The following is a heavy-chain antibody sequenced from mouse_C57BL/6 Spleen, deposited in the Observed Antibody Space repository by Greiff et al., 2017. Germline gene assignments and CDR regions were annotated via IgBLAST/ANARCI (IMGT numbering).Heavy chain of an antibody. CDR3: ARWGDRYYAMDY. J-gene: IGHJ4*01. CDR1: GYSITSYY. D-gene: IGHD3-3*01. V-gene: IGHV3-8*01. Sequence: EVKLQESGPGLAKPSQPLSLTCSVTGYSITSYYWNWIRKFPGNKLEYMGYISYSGSTYYNPSLKSRISITRDTSKNQYYLQWNSVPTEDTATYYCARWGDRYYAMDYWGQGTSVTVSS. CDR2: ISYSGST.